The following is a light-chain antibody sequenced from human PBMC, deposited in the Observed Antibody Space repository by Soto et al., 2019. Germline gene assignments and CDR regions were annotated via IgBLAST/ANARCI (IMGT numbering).Light chain of an antibody. CDR3: QQYNSYWWT. Sequence: DIQMTQSPSTLSASVGDRVTITCRASQSIHSWLAWYQQKPGKAPKFLIYGASSLESGVPSRFSGSGSGTDFTLTISSLQPDDYATYYCQQYNSYWWTFGQGTKVEVK. J-gene: IGKJ1*01. CDR2: GAS. V-gene: IGKV1-5*01. CDR1: QSIHSW.